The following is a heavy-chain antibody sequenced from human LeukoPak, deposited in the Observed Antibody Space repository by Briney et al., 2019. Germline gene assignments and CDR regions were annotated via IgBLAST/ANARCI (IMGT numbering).Heavy chain of an antibody. CDR2: INHSGST. Sequence: PSETLSLTRAVYGGSFSGYYWSWIRQPPGKGLEWIGEINHSGSTNYNPSLKSRVTISVDTSKNQFSLKLSSVTAADTAVYYCARGSGSYYPRYYYYYGMDVWGQGTTVTVSS. V-gene: IGHV4-34*01. J-gene: IGHJ6*02. CDR1: GGSFSGYY. CDR3: ARGSGSYYPRYYYYYGMDV. D-gene: IGHD1-26*01.